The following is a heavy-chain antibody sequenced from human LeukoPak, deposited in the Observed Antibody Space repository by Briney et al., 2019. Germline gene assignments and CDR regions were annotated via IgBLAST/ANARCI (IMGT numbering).Heavy chain of an antibody. V-gene: IGHV1-69*13. D-gene: IGHD3-10*01. CDR3: GAGSGSYFEAFDI. Sequence: SVKVSFKASGGTFSSYAISWVRQAPGQGLEWTGGIIPIFGTANYAQKFQGRVTITADESTSTAYMELSSLRSEDTAVYYCGAGSGSYFEAFDIWGQGTMVTVSS. CDR1: GGTFSSYA. J-gene: IGHJ3*02. CDR2: IIPIFGTA.